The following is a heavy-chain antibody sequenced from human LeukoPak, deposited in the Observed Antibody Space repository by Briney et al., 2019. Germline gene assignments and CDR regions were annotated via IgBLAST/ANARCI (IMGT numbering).Heavy chain of an antibody. D-gene: IGHD7-27*01. CDR1: GYTFTSYG. Sequence: ASVKVSCKASGYTFTSYGISWVRQAPGQGLEWMGWISAYNGSTIYAQNLQGRVTMTTDTSTSTAYMELSALTSEDTAVYYCARNPPRTGDFNSWGQGALVTVSS. J-gene: IGHJ4*02. V-gene: IGHV1-18*01. CDR3: ARNPPRTGDFNS. CDR2: ISAYNGST.